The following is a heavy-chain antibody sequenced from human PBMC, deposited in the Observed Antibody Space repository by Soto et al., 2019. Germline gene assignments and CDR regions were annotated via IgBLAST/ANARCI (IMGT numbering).Heavy chain of an antibody. Sequence: GGSLRLSCAASGFTVSSNYMSWVRQAPGKGLEWVSVIYSGGSTYYADSVKGRFTISRDNSKNTLYPQMNSLRAEDTAVYYCAREIGGMVRGFGWFDPWGQGTLVTVSS. D-gene: IGHD3-10*01. J-gene: IGHJ5*02. CDR3: AREIGGMVRGFGWFDP. V-gene: IGHV3-66*01. CDR2: IYSGGST. CDR1: GFTVSSNY.